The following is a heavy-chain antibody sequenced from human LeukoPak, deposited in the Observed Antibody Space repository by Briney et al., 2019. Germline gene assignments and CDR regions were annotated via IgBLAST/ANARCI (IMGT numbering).Heavy chain of an antibody. J-gene: IGHJ4*02. CDR1: GGSISSGDYY. D-gene: IGHD6-13*01. CDR2: IYYSGST. V-gene: IGHV4-30-4*01. CDR3: ARDKPGIAAAGTPVY. Sequence: PSETLSLTCTVSGGSISSGDYYWSWIRQPPGKGLEWIGYIYYSGSTYYNPSLKSRVTISVDTSKNQFSLKLSSVTAADTAVYYCARDKPGIAAAGTPVYWGQGTLVTFSS.